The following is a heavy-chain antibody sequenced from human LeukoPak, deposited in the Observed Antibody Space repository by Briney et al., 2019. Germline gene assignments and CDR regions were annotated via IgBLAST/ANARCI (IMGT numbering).Heavy chain of an antibody. CDR1: GFTFSSYG. CDR3: AKGVRKWELPQLPDY. D-gene: IGHD1-26*01. V-gene: IGHV3-33*06. Sequence: GGSLRLSCAASGFTFSSYGMHWVRQAPGKGLEWVAVIWYDGSNKYYADSVKGRFTISRDNSKNTLYLQMNSLRAEDTAVYYCAKGVRKWELPQLPDYWGQGTLVTVSS. CDR2: IWYDGSNK. J-gene: IGHJ4*02.